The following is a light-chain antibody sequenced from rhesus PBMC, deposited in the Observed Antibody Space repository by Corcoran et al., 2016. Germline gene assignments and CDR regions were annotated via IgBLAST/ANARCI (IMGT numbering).Light chain of an antibody. CDR2: ENN. J-gene: IGLJ6*01. CDR1: SSNIGGSY. CDR3: QSYDSSLSVHV. V-gene: IGLV1-64*01. Sequence: QSVLTQPPSVSGAPGQRVTNSCPGSSSNIGGSYVSWYQQLPGTVPKLLIYENNKRPSGVSARFSGSKSGTSASLTITGLQSDDEAEYFCQSYDSSLSVHVFGRGTNLTVL.